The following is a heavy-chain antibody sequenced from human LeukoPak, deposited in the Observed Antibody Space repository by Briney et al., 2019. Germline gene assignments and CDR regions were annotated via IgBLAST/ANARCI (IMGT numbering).Heavy chain of an antibody. CDR1: GGSFSGYY. D-gene: IGHD2-2*01. CDR3: ARGSNRGRNVVVPAAIKFDY. J-gene: IGHJ4*02. CDR2: INHSGST. V-gene: IGHV4-34*01. Sequence: LETLSLTCAVYGGSFSGYYWSWIRQPPGKGLEWIGEINHSGSTNYNPSLKSRVTISVDTSKNQFSLKLSSVTAADTAVYYCARGSNRGRNVVVPAAIKFDYWGQGTLVTVSS.